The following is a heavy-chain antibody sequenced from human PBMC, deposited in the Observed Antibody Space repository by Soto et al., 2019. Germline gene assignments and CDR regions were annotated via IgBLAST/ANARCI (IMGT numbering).Heavy chain of an antibody. Sequence: GASVQVSCKASGYIFTGYYMHWVRQAPGQGLEWMGWINPSSGDTNYTQKFQGWVTMTRDTSISTAYMELSRLRSDDTAVYYCATSRISIAVAGETEYYFDYWGQGTLVTVSS. CDR1: GYIFTGYY. CDR2: INPSSGDT. J-gene: IGHJ4*02. V-gene: IGHV1-2*04. CDR3: ATSRISIAVAGETEYYFDY. D-gene: IGHD6-19*01.